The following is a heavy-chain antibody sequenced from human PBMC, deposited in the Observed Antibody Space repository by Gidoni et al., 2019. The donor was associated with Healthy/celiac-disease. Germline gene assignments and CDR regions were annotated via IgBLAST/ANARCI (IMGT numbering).Heavy chain of an antibody. CDR3: AKGAITMIVVVTDLGIDY. D-gene: IGHD3-22*01. J-gene: IGHJ4*02. CDR2: ISYDGSNK. Sequence: QVQLVESGGGVVQPGRSLRLSCAASGFTFSSSGMHWVRQAPGKGLEWVAVISYDGSNKYYADSVKGRFTISRDNSKNTLYLQMNSLRAEDTAVYYCAKGAITMIVVVTDLGIDYWGQGTLVTVSS. CDR1: GFTFSSSG. V-gene: IGHV3-30*18.